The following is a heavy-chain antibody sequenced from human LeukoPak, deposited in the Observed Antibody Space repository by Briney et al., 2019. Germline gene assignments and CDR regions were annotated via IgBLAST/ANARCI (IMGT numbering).Heavy chain of an antibody. V-gene: IGHV1-69*05. Sequence: ASVKVSCKASGGTFSSYAISWVRQAPGQGLEWMGGIIPIFGTANYAQKFQGRVTITTDESTSTAYMELSSLRSEDTALYYCASWGSYLLTPAWYWGQGTLVTVSS. CDR3: ASWGSYLLTPAWY. D-gene: IGHD3-16*02. CDR2: IIPIFGTA. CDR1: GGTFSSYA. J-gene: IGHJ4*02.